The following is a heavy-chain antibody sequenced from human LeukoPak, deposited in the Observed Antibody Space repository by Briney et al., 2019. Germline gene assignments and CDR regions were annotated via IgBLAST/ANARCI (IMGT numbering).Heavy chain of an antibody. CDR2: VYFTGST. V-gene: IGHV4-39*07. CDR1: GGSINSNNYY. Sequence: PSETLSLTCTVSGGSINSNNYYWAWVRQPPGKGLEWIGAVYFTGSTQYNPSLKSRVTISVDTSKDQFSLKLSSVTAADTAVYYCAREGRTVRWLVNPYPNWFDPWGQGTLVTVSS. CDR3: AREGRTVRWLVNPYPNWFDP. D-gene: IGHD6-19*01. J-gene: IGHJ5*02.